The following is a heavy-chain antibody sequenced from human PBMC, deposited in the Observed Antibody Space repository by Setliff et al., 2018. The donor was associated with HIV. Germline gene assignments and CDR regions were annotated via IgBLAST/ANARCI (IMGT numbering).Heavy chain of an antibody. D-gene: IGHD4-4*01. V-gene: IGHV4-28*05. J-gene: IGHJ3*02. CDR3: VRTVPHSAAQDAFDI. CDR2: ISNSGKI. Sequence: SETLSLTCAVSGYSISTNEWWGWIRQPPGKGLAWIGYISNSGKIYYDPSLNSRVTLSADTSKNQLSLKLTSVTAEDTGVYYCVRTVPHSAAQDAFDIWGQGTVVTVSS. CDR1: GYSISTNEW.